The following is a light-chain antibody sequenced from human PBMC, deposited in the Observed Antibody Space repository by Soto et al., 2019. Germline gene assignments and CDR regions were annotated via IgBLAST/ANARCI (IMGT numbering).Light chain of an antibody. CDR3: QQYGNSPPYT. J-gene: IGKJ2*01. Sequence: PGERVTLSCRASQSVRSGYLAWYQHKPGQAPRLLIYAASSRATGIPDRFSGNGSGTEFTLTISRLEPEDFAVYYCQQYGNSPPYTFGQGTEVEIK. CDR1: QSVRSGY. V-gene: IGKV3-20*01. CDR2: AAS.